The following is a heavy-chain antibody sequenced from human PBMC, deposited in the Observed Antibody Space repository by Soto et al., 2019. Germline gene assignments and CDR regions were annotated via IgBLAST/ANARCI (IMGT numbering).Heavy chain of an antibody. V-gene: IGHV3-23*01. Sequence: GGSLRLSCAASGFTFSNYVMTWVRQAPGKGLEWVSGLSGGGDTTYYADSVKGRFAISRDNSKNTLFLQMNSLRAEDTAVYYCARRIANTWSQYDYWGQGTLVTVSS. CDR2: LSGGGDTT. D-gene: IGHD2-21*01. CDR3: ARRIANTWSQYDY. J-gene: IGHJ4*02. CDR1: GFTFSNYV.